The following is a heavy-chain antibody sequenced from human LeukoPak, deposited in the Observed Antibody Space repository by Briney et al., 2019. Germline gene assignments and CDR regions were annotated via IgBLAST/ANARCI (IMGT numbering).Heavy chain of an antibody. CDR1: GGSISSYY. V-gene: IGHV4-4*09. CDR3: ARMYGSPFSD. CDR2: IYTSGST. J-gene: IGHJ4*02. Sequence: PSETLSLTCTVSGGSISSYYWSWIRQPPGKGLEWIGYIYTSGSTNYNPSLKSRVTISVDTSKNQFSLKLSSVTAADTAVYYCARMYGSPFSDWGQGPLVTVSS. D-gene: IGHD6-19*01.